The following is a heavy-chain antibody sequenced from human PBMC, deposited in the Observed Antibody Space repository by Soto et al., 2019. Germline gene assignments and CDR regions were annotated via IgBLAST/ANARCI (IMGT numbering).Heavy chain of an antibody. CDR2: ISASGGDT. CDR3: ASPVVLGARGVSDY. V-gene: IGHV3-23*01. J-gene: IGHJ4*02. D-gene: IGHD2-15*01. Sequence: EVQMLESGGGLVQPGGSRRLSCAASGFSFSTYAMTWVRQAPGKGLEWVSAISASGGDTYYADSVKGRFTISRDNSKNTLYLQMNSLRAEDTALYYCASPVVLGARGVSDYWGQGALVTVSS. CDR1: GFSFSTYA.